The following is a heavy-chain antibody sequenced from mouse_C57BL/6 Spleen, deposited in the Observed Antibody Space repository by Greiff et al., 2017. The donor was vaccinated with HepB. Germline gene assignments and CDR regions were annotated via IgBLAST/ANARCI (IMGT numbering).Heavy chain of an antibody. J-gene: IGHJ2*01. CDR1: GYTFTSYW. CDR2: IDPSDSYT. Sequence: VQLQQPGAELVMPGASVKLSCKASGYTFTSYWLHWVKQRPGQGLEWIGEIDPSDSYTNYNQKLKGKSTLTVDKSSSTAYMQLSSLTSEDSAVYYCATAYEGDYWGQGTTLTVSS. V-gene: IGHV1-69*01. D-gene: IGHD2-3*01. CDR3: ATAYEGDY.